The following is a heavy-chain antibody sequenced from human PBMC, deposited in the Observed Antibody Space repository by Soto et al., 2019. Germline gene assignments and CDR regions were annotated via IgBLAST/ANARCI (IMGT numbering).Heavy chain of an antibody. D-gene: IGHD3-3*01. Sequence: SETLSLTCTVSGGSISSYYWSWIRQPAGKGLEWIGRIYTSGSTNYNPSLKSRVTMSVDTSKNQFSLKLSSVTAADTAVYYCARGITIFGVVRKSWFDPWGQGTLVTVS. CDR2: IYTSGST. J-gene: IGHJ5*02. V-gene: IGHV4-4*07. CDR3: ARGITIFGVVRKSWFDP. CDR1: GGSISSYY.